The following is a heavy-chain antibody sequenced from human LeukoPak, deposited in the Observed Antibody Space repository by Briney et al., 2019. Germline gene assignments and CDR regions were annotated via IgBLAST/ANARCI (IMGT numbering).Heavy chain of an antibody. CDR1: GYTFTSYG. Sequence: ASVKVSCKASGYTFTSYGISWVRQAPGQGLEWLGWISAYNGNTNYLQKLQGRVTMTTDTSTSTAYMELRSLRSDDTAVYYCARDGDDFWSGYYTGWFDPWGQGTLVTVSS. CDR3: ARDGDDFWSGYYTGWFDP. D-gene: IGHD3-3*01. V-gene: IGHV1-18*01. J-gene: IGHJ5*02. CDR2: ISAYNGNT.